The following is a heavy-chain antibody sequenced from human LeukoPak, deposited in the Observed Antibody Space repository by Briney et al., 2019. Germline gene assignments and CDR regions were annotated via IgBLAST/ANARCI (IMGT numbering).Heavy chain of an antibody. V-gene: IGHV1-69*10. D-gene: IGHD1-14*01. Sequence: ASVKVSCKASGGTFSSYAISWVRQAPGQGLEWMGGIIPILGTANYAQKFQGRVTITADKSTSTAYMELSSLRSEDTAVYYCARRNRDYWYFDLWGRGTLVTVSS. CDR1: GGTFSSYA. CDR2: IIPILGTA. J-gene: IGHJ2*01. CDR3: ARRNRDYWYFDL.